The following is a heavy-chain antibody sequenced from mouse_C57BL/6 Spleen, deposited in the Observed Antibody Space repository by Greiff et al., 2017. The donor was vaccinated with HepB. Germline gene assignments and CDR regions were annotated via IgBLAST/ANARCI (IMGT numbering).Heavy chain of an antibody. V-gene: IGHV1-50*01. CDR2: IDPSDSYT. CDR3: AIRAQIYYYGDY. Sequence: VQLQQPGAELVKPGASVKLSCKASGYTFTSYWMQWVKQRPGQGLEWIGEIDPSDSYTNYNQKFKGKATLTVDTSSSTAYMPLSSLTSEDSAVYYCAIRAQIYYYGDYWGQGTTLTVSS. D-gene: IGHD1-1*01. J-gene: IGHJ2*01. CDR1: GYTFTSYW.